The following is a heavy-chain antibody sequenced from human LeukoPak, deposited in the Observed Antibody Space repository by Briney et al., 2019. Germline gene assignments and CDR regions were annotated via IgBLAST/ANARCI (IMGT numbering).Heavy chain of an antibody. CDR2: ISGRSNYI. CDR1: GFTFSSYG. V-gene: IGHV3-21*01. D-gene: IGHD4/OR15-4a*01. Sequence: GGSLRLSCAASGFTFSSYGMHWVRQAPGKGLEWVSSISGRSNYIYYADSVKGRFTISRDNAKNSLYLQMDSLRAEDTAVYYCARIPNSANFPNWFDPWGQGTLVTVSS. J-gene: IGHJ5*02. CDR3: ARIPNSANFPNWFDP.